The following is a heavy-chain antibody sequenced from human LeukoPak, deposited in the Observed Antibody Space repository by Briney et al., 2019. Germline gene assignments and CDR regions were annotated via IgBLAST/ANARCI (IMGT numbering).Heavy chain of an antibody. CDR3: ARGPNTYYYDSSGYYSP. CDR1: GGSISSYY. CDR2: IYYSGST. Sequence: SETLSLTCTVSGGSISSYYWSWIRQPPGKGLEWIGYIYYSGSTYYNPSLKSRVTISVDTSKNQFSLKLSSVTAADTAVYYCARGPNTYYYDSSGYYSPWGQGTLVTVSS. D-gene: IGHD3-22*01. J-gene: IGHJ5*02. V-gene: IGHV4-59*12.